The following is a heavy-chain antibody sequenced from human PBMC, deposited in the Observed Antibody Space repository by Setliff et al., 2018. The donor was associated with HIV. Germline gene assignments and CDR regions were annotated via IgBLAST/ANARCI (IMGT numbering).Heavy chain of an antibody. V-gene: IGHV4-59*01. CDR3: AREPSLPDYDSSDYYHVPQYYFDY. CDR1: GGSISSYY. Sequence: SETLSLTCTVSGGSISSYYWSWIRQPPGKGLEWIGYIYYSGSTNYNPSLKSRVTISVDTSENPVSLRLSTVTAADTAVYFCAREPSLPDYDSSDYYHVPQYYFDYWGQGTPVTVSS. CDR2: IYYSGST. J-gene: IGHJ4*02. D-gene: IGHD3-22*01.